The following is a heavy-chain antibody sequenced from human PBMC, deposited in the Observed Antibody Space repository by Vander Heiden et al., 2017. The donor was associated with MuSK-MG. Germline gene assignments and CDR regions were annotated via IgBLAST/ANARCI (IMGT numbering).Heavy chain of an antibody. J-gene: IGHJ6*02. V-gene: IGHV3-30*04. CDR2: ISYDGSNK. CDR3: ARDRKPEYYYDSSANYGMDV. CDR1: GFTFSSYA. Sequence: QVQLVESGGGVVQPGRSLRLSCAASGFTFSSYAMHWVRQAPGKGLEWVAVISYDGSNKYYADSVKGRFTISRDNSKNTLYLQMNSLRAEDTAVYYCARDRKPEYYYDSSANYGMDVWGQGTTVTVSS. D-gene: IGHD3-22*01.